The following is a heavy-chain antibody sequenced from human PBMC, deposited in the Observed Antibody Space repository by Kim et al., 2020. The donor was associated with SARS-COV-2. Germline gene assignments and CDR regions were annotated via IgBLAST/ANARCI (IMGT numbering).Heavy chain of an antibody. CDR1: GFTFTSYA. CDR3: AKYSYYSNSGKAFDM. Sequence: GGSLRLSCVASGFTFTSYAMTWVRQAPGKGLEWVSSLGRAGDTYYVDSVKGRFTISRDTSKNTLYLQMNSLRAEDTAVYYCAKYSYYSNSGKAFDMWGLGTMVTVSS. J-gene: IGHJ3*02. CDR2: LGRAGDT. D-gene: IGHD3-10*01. V-gene: IGHV3-23*01.